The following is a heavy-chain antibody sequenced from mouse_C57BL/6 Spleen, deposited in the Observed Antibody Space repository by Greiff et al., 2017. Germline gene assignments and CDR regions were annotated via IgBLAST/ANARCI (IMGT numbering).Heavy chain of an antibody. V-gene: IGHV5-17*01. J-gene: IGHJ3*01. CDR2: ISSGSSTI. D-gene: IGHD2-1*01. CDR1: GFTFSDYG. CDR3: ARGGNYLGFAY. Sequence: EVKLVESGGGLVKPGGSLKLSCAASGFTFSDYGMHWVRQAPEKGLEWVAYISSGSSTIYYADTVKGRFTISRDDAKNTLFLQMTSLRSEDTAMYYCARGGNYLGFAYWGQGTLVTVSA.